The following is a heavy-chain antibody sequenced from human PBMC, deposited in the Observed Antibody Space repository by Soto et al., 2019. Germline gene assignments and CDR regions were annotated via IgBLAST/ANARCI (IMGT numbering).Heavy chain of an antibody. CDR2: IRSKANSYAT. CDR1: GFTFSGSA. CDR3: TRPYSSGWNYFDY. D-gene: IGHD6-19*01. J-gene: IGHJ4*02. Sequence: PGGSLRLSCAASGFTFSGSAMHWVRQASGKGLEWVGRIRSKANSYATAYAASVKGRFTISRDDSKNTAYLQMNSLKTEDTAVYYCTRPYSSGWNYFDYWGQGTLVTVSS. V-gene: IGHV3-73*01.